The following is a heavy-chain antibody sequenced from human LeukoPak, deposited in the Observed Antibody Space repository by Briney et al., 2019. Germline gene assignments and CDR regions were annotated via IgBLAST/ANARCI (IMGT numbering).Heavy chain of an antibody. CDR2: IYSGGTI. CDR3: AKDLFRFTLTVVVTATDSQGYVFDI. J-gene: IGHJ3*02. V-gene: IGHV3-66*01. CDR1: GFTVSSNH. Sequence: GGSLRLSCAASGFTVSSNHNHMSWVRQAPGKGLEWVSVIYSGGTIFYADSVKGRFTISRDNSKNTVYLEMNSLRAEDTAVYYCAKDLFRFTLTVVVTATDSQGYVFDIWGQGTMVTVSS. D-gene: IGHD2-21*02.